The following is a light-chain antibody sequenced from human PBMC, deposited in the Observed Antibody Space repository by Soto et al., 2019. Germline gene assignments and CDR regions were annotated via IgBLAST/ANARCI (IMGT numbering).Light chain of an antibody. Sequence: DIQMTQSPSSLSASVGDRVTISCRASQSISTYLNWYQQKPGTAPRLLISRASSVKSGVPPRFSGSGSGRNFSLTISSLRPEDIATYFCQQRYTSPPWTFGQGTKVEVK. J-gene: IGKJ1*01. V-gene: IGKV1-39*01. CDR3: QQRYTSPPWT. CDR1: QSISTY. CDR2: RAS.